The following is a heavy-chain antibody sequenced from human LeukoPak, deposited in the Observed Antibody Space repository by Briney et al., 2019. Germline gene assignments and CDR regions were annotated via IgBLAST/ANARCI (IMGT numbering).Heavy chain of an antibody. CDR3: AREGWNDVPLFLGC. J-gene: IGHJ4*02. V-gene: IGHV3-30*02. D-gene: IGHD1-1*01. Sequence: GGSLRLSCAASGFTFSSYGMHWVRQAPGKGLEWVAFIRYDGSNKYYADSVKGRFTISRDNSKNTLYLQMNSLRAEDTAVYYCAREGWNDVPLFLGCWGQGTLVSVSS. CDR1: GFTFSSYG. CDR2: IRYDGSNK.